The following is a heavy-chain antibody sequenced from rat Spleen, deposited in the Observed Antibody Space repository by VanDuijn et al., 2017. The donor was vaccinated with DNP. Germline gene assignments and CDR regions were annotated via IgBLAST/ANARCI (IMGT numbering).Heavy chain of an antibody. D-gene: IGHD1-4*01. CDR1: FYSITSSY. V-gene: IGHV3-1*01. CDR3: ARWTTGFDY. Sequence: EVLLQESGPGLVKPSQSLSLTCSVTFYSITSSYKWNWIRKFPGNKMEWMGYISYSGSTGFNPSLKSRISITRDTSQNQFFLQLNSVTTGDTATYYCARWTTGFDYWGQGVMVTVSS. CDR2: ISYSGST. J-gene: IGHJ2*01.